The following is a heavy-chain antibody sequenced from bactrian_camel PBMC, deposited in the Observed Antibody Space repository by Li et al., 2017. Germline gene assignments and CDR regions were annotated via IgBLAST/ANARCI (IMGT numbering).Heavy chain of an antibody. V-gene: IGHV3S40*01. CDR1: DDSYRGYS. CDR2: ISPDGSIR. CDR3: AAAEVDLARCQSLNSDNFKY. D-gene: IGHD2*01. J-gene: IGHJ4*01. Sequence: DVQLVESGGGSVQSGGSLRLSCKASDDSYRGYSMGWFRQSPGKEREGVAIISPDGSIRNSVDSVKGRFTISQDNAKKTVYLSMNDLKPEDTAMYYCAAAEVDLARCQSLNSDNFKYWGKGTQVTVS.